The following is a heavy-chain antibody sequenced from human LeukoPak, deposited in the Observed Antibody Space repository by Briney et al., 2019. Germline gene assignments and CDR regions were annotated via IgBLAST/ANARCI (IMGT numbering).Heavy chain of an antibody. CDR1: GFTFDDYA. V-gene: IGHV3-43D*03. D-gene: IGHD3-22*01. CDR3: AKAHAYDSSGCLDY. J-gene: IGHJ4*02. CDR2: ISWDGGST. Sequence: PGGSLRLSCAASGFTFDDYAMHWVRQAPGKGLEWVSLISWDGGSTYYADSVKGRFTISRDNSKNSLYLQMNSLRAEDTALYYCAKAHAYDSSGCLDYWGQGTLVTVYS.